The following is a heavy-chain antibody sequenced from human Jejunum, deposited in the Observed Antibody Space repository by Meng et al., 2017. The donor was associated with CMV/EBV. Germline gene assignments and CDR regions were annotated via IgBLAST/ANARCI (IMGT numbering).Heavy chain of an antibody. D-gene: IGHD1-26*01. V-gene: IGHV3-15*07. Sequence: GFTVRGDWMNWVRQAPGKGREWVGRIKSEGSGGTIDYAPPVESRFTISRDDSKNTLYLQMNSLKTEDTGVYYCTRGGPHGSYFDYWGQGALVTVSS. CDR2: IKSEGSGGTI. J-gene: IGHJ4*02. CDR3: TRGGPHGSYFDY. CDR1: GFTVRGDW.